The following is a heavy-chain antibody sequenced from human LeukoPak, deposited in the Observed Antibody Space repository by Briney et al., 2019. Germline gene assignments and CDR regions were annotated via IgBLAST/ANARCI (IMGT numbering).Heavy chain of an antibody. CDR3: ARAARGGSYPDAFDI. CDR1: GGSFSGYY. D-gene: IGHD1-26*01. CDR2: INHSGST. J-gene: IGHJ3*02. V-gene: IGHV4-34*01. Sequence: SETLSLTCAVYGGSFSGYYWSWIRQPPGKGLEWIGEINHSGSTNYNPSLKSRVTISVDTSKNQFSLKLSSVTAADTAVYYCARAARGGSYPDAFDIWGQGTMVTVSS.